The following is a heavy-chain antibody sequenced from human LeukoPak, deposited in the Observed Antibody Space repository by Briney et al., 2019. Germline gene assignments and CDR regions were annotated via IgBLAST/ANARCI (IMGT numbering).Heavy chain of an antibody. J-gene: IGHJ4*02. CDR2: ISYDGSNK. D-gene: IGHD6-13*01. CDR1: GFTFSSYG. Sequence: GGSLRLSCAASGFTFSSYGMHWVRQAPGKGLEWVAVISYDGSNKYYADSVKGRFTISRDNSKNTLYLQMNSLRAEDTAVYYCAKDGPPKQQLVCFDYWGQGTLVTVSS. V-gene: IGHV3-30*18. CDR3: AKDGPPKQQLVCFDY.